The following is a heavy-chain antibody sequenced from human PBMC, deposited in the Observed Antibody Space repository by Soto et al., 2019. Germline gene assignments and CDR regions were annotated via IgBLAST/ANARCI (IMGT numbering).Heavy chain of an antibody. Sequence: DSVEGRFTISRDNSKSTVYLQMNSLRAEDTAIYYCAKDTYYYDSSGYYVFDYWGQGALVTVS. V-gene: IGHV3-30*02. D-gene: IGHD3-22*01. CDR3: AKDTYYYDSSGYYVFDY. J-gene: IGHJ4*02.